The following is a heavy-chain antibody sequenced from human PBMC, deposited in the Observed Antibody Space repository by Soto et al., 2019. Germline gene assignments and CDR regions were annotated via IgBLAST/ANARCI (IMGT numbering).Heavy chain of an antibody. CDR3: ASAIAARSYYYYYGGMDV. CDR2: IIPIFGTA. CDR1: GGTFSSYA. V-gene: IGHV1-69*06. Sequence: QVQLVQSGAEVKKPGSSVKVSCKASGGTFSSYAISWVRQAPGQGLEWMGGIIPIFGTANYAQKFQGRVTITADKSTSTAYMELSSLRSEDTAVYYCASAIAARSYYYYYGGMDVWGQGTTVTVSS. J-gene: IGHJ6*02. D-gene: IGHD6-13*01.